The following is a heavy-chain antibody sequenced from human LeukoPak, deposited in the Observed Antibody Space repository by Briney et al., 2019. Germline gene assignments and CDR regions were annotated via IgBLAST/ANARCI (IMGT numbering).Heavy chain of an antibody. CDR3: ARDLERITLVRGVIPNWFDP. Sequence: GGSLRLSCAASGFTFSSYNMNWVRQAPGKGLEWVSSISPSSSYIYYADSVKGRFTISRDNAKNSLYLQMNSLRAEDTAVYYCARDLERITLVRGVIPNWFDPWGQGTLVTVSS. CDR2: ISPSSSYI. D-gene: IGHD3-10*01. J-gene: IGHJ5*02. CDR1: GFTFSSYN. V-gene: IGHV3-21*01.